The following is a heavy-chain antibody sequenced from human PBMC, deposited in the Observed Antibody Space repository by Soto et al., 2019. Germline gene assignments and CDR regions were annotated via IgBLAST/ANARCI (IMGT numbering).Heavy chain of an antibody. V-gene: IGHV4-31*03. CDR2: IYYSGRS. Sequence: SETLSLTCTVSGGSISSGDYYWSWIRQHPGKGLEWIGYIYYSGRSYLNPSLKSRVTISVDTSKNQFSLNLSSVTAADTAVFYCARVQLWKYYYNGMDVWGQGTTVTVSS. CDR3: ARVQLWKYYYNGMDV. J-gene: IGHJ6*02. D-gene: IGHD5-18*01. CDR1: GGSISSGDYY.